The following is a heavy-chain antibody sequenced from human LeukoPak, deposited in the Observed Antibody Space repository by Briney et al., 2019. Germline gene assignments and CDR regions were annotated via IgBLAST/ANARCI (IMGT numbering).Heavy chain of an antibody. J-gene: IGHJ4*02. D-gene: IGHD2-21*02. Sequence: PSETLSLTCTVSGYSISSDYYWSWIRQPAGKGLEWIGRIYTSGSTNYNPSLKSRVTISVDTSKNQFSLKLSSVTAADTAVYYCARGGYCGGDCYFYYWGQGTLVTVSS. CDR2: IYTSGST. CDR1: GYSISSDYY. V-gene: IGHV4-61*02. CDR3: ARGGYCGGDCYFYY.